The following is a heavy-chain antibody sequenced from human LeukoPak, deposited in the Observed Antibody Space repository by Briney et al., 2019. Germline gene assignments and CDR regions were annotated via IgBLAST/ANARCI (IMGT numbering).Heavy chain of an antibody. Sequence: SETLSLTCAVSGGSISSTNWWSWVRQPPGKGLEWIGEIYRSGSANYNPSLKSRVTISVDKSKNHFSLKLSSVTAADTAVYHCASRAGIAVADYWGQGTLVTVSS. V-gene: IGHV4-4*02. CDR3: ASRAGIAVADY. D-gene: IGHD6-19*01. CDR2: IYRSGSA. CDR1: GGSISSTNW. J-gene: IGHJ4*02.